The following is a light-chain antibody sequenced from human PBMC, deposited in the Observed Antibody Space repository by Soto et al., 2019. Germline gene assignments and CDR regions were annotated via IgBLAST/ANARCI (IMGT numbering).Light chain of an antibody. CDR1: SSDVGLYDY. CDR3: SSYTTVFTYV. J-gene: IGLJ1*01. Sequence: QSVLTQPASMSGSPGQSITVSCTGTSSDVGLYDYVSWFQQHPGKSPKLIIYEVSHRPSGVSSRFFGSKSGNTASLTISGLQTEDEADYYCSSYTTVFTYVFGTGTKVTVL. CDR2: EVS. V-gene: IGLV2-14*01.